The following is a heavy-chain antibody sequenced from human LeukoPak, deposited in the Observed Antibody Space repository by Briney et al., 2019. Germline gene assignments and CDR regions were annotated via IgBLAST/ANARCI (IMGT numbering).Heavy chain of an antibody. D-gene: IGHD3-10*01. CDR2: IGTAGDT. CDR1: GFTFSSYD. J-gene: IGHJ6*02. V-gene: IGHV3-13*01. Sequence: GGSLRLSCAASGFTFSSYDMHWVRQATGKGLEWVSAIGTAGDTYYPGSVKGRLTISRENAKNSLYLQMNSLRAGDTAVYYCARDGTGITMVRGVGPLYYGMDVWGQGTTVTVSS. CDR3: ARDGTGITMVRGVGPLYYGMDV.